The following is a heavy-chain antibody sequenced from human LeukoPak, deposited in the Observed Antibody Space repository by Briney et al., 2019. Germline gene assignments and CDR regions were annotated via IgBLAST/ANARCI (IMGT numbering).Heavy chain of an antibody. CDR2: IYTSGST. Sequence: NPSETLSLTCTVSGHSISSGSYYWRWIRQPAGKGLEWIGRIYTSGSTNYNPSLKSRVTISVDTSKNQFSLKLSSVTAADTAVYYCARVTTGGYYDCWGQGTLVTVSS. CDR3: ARVTTGGYYDC. J-gene: IGHJ4*02. D-gene: IGHD3-22*01. V-gene: IGHV4-61*02. CDR1: GHSISSGSYY.